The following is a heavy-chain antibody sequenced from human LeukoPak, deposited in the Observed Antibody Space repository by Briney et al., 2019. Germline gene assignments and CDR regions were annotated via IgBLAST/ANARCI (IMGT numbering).Heavy chain of an antibody. J-gene: IGHJ4*02. CDR1: GYTFTRYA. V-gene: IGHV7-4-1*02. CDR3: AREPLALDY. Sequence: GASVKVSCKASGYTFTRYAMNWVRQAPGQGLEWMGWINPKPGNQTYAQGFTGRFVFSLDTSVSTAYLQISSLKAEDTAVYYCAREPLALDYWGQGTLVTVSS. CDR2: INPKPGNQ.